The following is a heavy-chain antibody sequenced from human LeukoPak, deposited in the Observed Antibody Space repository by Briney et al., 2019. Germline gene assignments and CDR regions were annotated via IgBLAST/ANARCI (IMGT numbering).Heavy chain of an antibody. D-gene: IGHD1-26*01. J-gene: IGHJ4*02. CDR2: IIPIFGTA. CDR1: GGTFSSYA. Sequence: SVKVSCKASGGTFSSYAISWVRQAPGQGLEWMGGIIPIFGTANYAQKFQGRVTITTDESTSTAYMELSSLRSEDTAVYYCARASPPNSGSYSRFDYWGQGTLVTVSS. CDR3: ARASPPNSGSYSRFDY. V-gene: IGHV1-69*05.